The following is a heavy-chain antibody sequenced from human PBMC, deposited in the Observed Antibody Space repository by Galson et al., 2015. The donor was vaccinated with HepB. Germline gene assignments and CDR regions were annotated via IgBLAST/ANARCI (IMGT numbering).Heavy chain of an antibody. CDR1: GFTFSSYA. J-gene: IGHJ3*02. V-gene: IGHV3-30*04. CDR2: ISYDGSNK. CDR3: ARDGPYYDSSGYYSARDAFDI. D-gene: IGHD3-22*01. Sequence: SLRLSCAASGFTFSSYAMHWVRQAPGKGLEWVAVISYDGSNKYYADSVKGRFTISRDNSKNTLYLQMNSLRVEDTAVYYCARDGPYYDSSGYYSARDAFDIWGQGTMVTVSS.